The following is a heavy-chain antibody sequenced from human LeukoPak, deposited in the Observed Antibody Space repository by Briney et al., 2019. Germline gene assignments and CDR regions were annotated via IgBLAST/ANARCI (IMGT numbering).Heavy chain of an antibody. D-gene: IGHD4-17*01. CDR3: ARGYGDYYFDY. CDR2: IYYSGST. V-gene: IGHV4-39*07. CDR1: GGSISSSSYY. Sequence: PSETLSLTCTVSGGSISSSSYYWGWIRQPPGKGLEWIGNIYYSGSTYYNPSLKSRVTISVDTSKNQFSLKLSSVTAADTAVYYCARGYGDYYFDYWGQGTLVTVSS. J-gene: IGHJ4*02.